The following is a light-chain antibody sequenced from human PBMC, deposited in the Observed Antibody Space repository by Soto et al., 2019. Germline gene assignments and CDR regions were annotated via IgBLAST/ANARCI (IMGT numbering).Light chain of an antibody. V-gene: IGKV3-15*01. CDR3: QQYNEWPLT. CDR1: QSVSTN. Sequence: ETVMTQSPATLSVSPGERATLSCGASQSVSTNLAWYQQKPGQVPRLLIYGASTRASDIPARFSGSGSGTEFTLTISSLQSKDFAVYYCQQYNEWPLTFGGGTKVEIE. CDR2: GAS. J-gene: IGKJ4*01.